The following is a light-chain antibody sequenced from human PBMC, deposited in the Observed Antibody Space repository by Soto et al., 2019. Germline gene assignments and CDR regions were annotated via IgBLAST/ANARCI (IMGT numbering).Light chain of an antibody. Sequence: EFVLTQFPAALSWSPGEGFPLSSRAIQPFGKTYLAWNQQKSGQAPKFLIYGASNRATGIPDRFSGSGSGTDFTLTISRLEPEDFAVYYCQQYGALPPTFGGGTKVEIK. V-gene: IGKV3-20*01. CDR3: QQYGALPPT. CDR1: QPFGKTY. J-gene: IGKJ4*01. CDR2: GAS.